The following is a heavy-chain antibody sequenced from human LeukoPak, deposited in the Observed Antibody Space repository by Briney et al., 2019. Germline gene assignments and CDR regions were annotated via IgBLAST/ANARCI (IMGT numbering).Heavy chain of an antibody. J-gene: IGHJ5*02. Sequence: GGSLRLSCAASGFTVSSNYMSWVRQAPGKGLEWVSVIYSGGSTYYADSVKGRFTISRDNSKNTLYLQMNSLRAEDTAVYYCARGTSSPTGATTSYSYGFWFDPWGQGTLVTVSS. CDR1: GFTVSSNY. D-gene: IGHD5-18*01. CDR3: ARGTSSPTGATTSYSYGFWFDP. CDR2: IYSGGST. V-gene: IGHV3-53*01.